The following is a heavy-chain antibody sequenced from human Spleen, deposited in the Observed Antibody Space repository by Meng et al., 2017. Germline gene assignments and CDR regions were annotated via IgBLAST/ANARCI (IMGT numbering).Heavy chain of an antibody. V-gene: IGHV3-23*04. D-gene: IGHD1-7*01. CDR2: ISSASHT. CDR1: GFTFNTYV. CDR3: ARDPFPSRITGTTVCFDY. Sequence: EHLVESGGGVVQPGRSLRLSCAASGFTFNTYVMTWVRQSPRTGLEWVSTISSASHTYYADSVKVRFTISRDNSRNTLYLQMDSLRAEDTAVYYCARDPFPSRITGTTVCFDYWGQGTLVTVSS. J-gene: IGHJ4*02.